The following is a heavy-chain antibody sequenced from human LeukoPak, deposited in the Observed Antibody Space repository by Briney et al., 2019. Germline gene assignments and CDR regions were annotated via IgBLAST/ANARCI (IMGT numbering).Heavy chain of an antibody. Sequence: SGGSLRLSCAASGFTFSSYGMHWVRQAPGKGLEWVAFIRYDGSNKYYADSVKGRFTISRDNSKNTVCLQMNSLRAEDTAVYYCASGGLGARKYYSDPFHYWGQGTLVTVSS. CDR3: ASGGLGARKYYSDPFHY. CDR2: IRYDGSNK. V-gene: IGHV3-30*02. CDR1: GFTFSSYG. J-gene: IGHJ4*02. D-gene: IGHD3-10*01.